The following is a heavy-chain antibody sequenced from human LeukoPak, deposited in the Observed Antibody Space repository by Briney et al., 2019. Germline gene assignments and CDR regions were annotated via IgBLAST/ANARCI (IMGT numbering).Heavy chain of an antibody. CDR1: GFTFSDYS. CDR3: AGDNTVTYAAPFDY. J-gene: IGHJ4*02. Sequence: GGSLRLSCAASGFTFSDYSMNWVRQAPGRGLEWVSYISSSGSTIYYADSVKGLFTISRDNAKNSLYLQMNSRRAEATAVYYCAGDNTVTYAAPFDYWGQGTLVTV. D-gene: IGHD4-11*01. V-gene: IGHV3-48*04. CDR2: ISSSGSTI.